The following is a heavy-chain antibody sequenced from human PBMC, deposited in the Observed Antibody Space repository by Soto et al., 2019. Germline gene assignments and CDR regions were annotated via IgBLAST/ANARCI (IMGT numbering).Heavy chain of an antibody. CDR2: INPSGGGT. CDR1: GYTFTNYY. J-gene: IGHJ6*02. V-gene: IGHV1-46*01. CDR3: ARPRDYYYGMDV. Sequence: ASVKVSCKASGYTFTNYYMHWVRQTPGQGLEWMGIINPSGGGTTYSQKFQGRVTMTRDTSTSTVYMELSSLRSDDTAVYYCARPRDYYYGMDVWGQGTTVTVSS. D-gene: IGHD3-10*01.